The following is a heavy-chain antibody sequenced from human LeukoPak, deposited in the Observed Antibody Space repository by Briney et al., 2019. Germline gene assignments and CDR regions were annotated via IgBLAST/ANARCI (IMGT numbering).Heavy chain of an antibody. Sequence: SETLSLTCTVSGGSISSYYWSWIRQPPGKGLEWLGYIYYSGSTNYNPSLKSRVTISVDTSKNQFSLKLSSVTAADTAVYYCARDRGEYNWNLHYFDYWGQGTLVTVSS. J-gene: IGHJ4*02. CDR2: IYYSGST. V-gene: IGHV4-59*01. CDR3: ARDRGEYNWNLHYFDY. D-gene: IGHD1-1*01. CDR1: GGSISSYY.